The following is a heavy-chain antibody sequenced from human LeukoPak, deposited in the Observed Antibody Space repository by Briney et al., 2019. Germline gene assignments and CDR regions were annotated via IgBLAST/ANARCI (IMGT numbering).Heavy chain of an antibody. D-gene: IGHD2-15*01. V-gene: IGHV3-30*18. J-gene: IGHJ4*02. CDR2: ISYDGSNK. CDR1: GFTFSSYG. Sequence: GRSLRLSCVASGFTFSSYGMHWVRQAPGKGLEWVAVISYDGSNKYYADSVKGRFTISRDNSKNTLYLQMNSLRAEDTAVYYCAKELVVRGYFDYWGQGTLVTVSS. CDR3: AKELVVRGYFDY.